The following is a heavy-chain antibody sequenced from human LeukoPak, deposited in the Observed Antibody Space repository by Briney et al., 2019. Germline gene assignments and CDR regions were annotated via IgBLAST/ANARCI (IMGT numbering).Heavy chain of an antibody. CDR1: GFTFSSYG. V-gene: IGHV3-30*02. Sequence: PGGSLRLSCAASGFTFSSYGMHWVRQAPGKGLEWVAFIRYDGSNKYYADSVKGRFTISRDNSKNTLYLQMNSLRAEDTAVYYCAKDWYDSSGYQDYWGQGTLVTVSS. CDR3: AKDWYDSSGYQDY. D-gene: IGHD3-22*01. CDR2: IRYDGSNK. J-gene: IGHJ4*02.